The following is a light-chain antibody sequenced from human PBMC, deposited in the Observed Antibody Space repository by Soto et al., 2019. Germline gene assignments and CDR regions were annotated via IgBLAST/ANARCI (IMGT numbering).Light chain of an antibody. CDR3: QQHGTSPIT. CDR1: QSVGGSS. V-gene: IGKV3-20*01. J-gene: IGKJ1*01. CDR2: DTS. Sequence: ETLLTQSPGTLSLSPGERATLSCRASQSVGGSSLAWYQQRPGQAPRLLIYDTSNRATGIPDRFSGSGPGTDFTLTISRLEPEDFAVYYCQQHGTSPITFGQGTKVDIK.